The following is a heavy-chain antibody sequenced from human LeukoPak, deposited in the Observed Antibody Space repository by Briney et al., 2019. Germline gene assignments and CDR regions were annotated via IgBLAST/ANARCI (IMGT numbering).Heavy chain of an antibody. Sequence: PGGSLRLSCAASGFTVSSNYMSWVRQAPGKGLEWVSVIYSGGSTYYADFVKGRFTISRDNSKNTLYLQMNSLRAEDTAVYYCARHIWASIAADGYLGYWGKAAIDTFSS. J-gene: IGHJ4*03. CDR2: IYSGGST. CDR3: ARHIWASIAADGYLGY. CDR1: GFTVSSNY. D-gene: IGHD6-13*01. V-gene: IGHV3-53*01.